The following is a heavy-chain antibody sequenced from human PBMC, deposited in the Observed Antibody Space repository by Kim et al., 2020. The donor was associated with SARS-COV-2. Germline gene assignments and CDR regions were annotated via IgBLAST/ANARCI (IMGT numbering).Heavy chain of an antibody. J-gene: IGHJ4*02. CDR1: GFTFSSYA. D-gene: IGHD5-12*01. CDR3: ARQYLSGYDFGIGY. Sequence: GGSLRLSCAASGFTFSSYAMNWVRQAPGKGLEWVSGISASGASIYYADSVKGRFTISRDNSKNTLYLQMNSLRGGDTAIYICARQYLSGYDFGIGYWGPGTLVTVSS. V-gene: IGHV3-23*01. CDR2: ISASGASI.